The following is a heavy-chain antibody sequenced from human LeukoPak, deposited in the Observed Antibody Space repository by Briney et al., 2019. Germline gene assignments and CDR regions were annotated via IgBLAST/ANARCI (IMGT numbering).Heavy chain of an antibody. D-gene: IGHD3-3*01. Sequence: PGGSLRLSCAASGFTFSSYWMHWVRQAPGKGLVWVSRINSDGSSTSYADSVKGRFTISRDNAKNTLYLQMNSLRAEDTAVYYCARQADYDFWSGYFEYLGYWGQGTLVTVSS. J-gene: IGHJ4*02. V-gene: IGHV3-74*01. CDR3: ARQADYDFWSGYFEYLGY. CDR1: GFTFSSYW. CDR2: INSDGSST.